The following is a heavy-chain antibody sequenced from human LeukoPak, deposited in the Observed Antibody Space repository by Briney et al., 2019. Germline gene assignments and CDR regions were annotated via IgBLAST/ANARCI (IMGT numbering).Heavy chain of an antibody. V-gene: IGHV4-38-2*02. Sequence: SETLSLTCTVSGYSISSGYYWGWIRQPPGKGLEWIGSIYHSGSTYYNPSLKSRVAISVDTSKNQFSLKLSSVTAADTAVYYCASSSGWYSIDYWGQGTLVTVSS. J-gene: IGHJ4*02. CDR2: IYHSGST. CDR1: GYSISSGYY. D-gene: IGHD6-19*01. CDR3: ASSSGWYSIDY.